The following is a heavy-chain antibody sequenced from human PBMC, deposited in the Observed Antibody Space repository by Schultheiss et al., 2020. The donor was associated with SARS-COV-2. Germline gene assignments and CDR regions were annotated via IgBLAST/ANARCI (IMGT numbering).Heavy chain of an antibody. CDR1: GFSLSTSGVG. CDR2: MFWNDDE. Sequence: SGPTLVKPTQTLTLTCTFSGFSLSTSGVGVGWIRQPPGKALEWLALMFWNDDERYSPFLKSRLTITKDTSKNQVVLTMTNMDPVDTATYYCAHRGCSSTSCYTNFDYWGQGTLVTVSS. V-gene: IGHV2-5*01. CDR3: AHRGCSSTSCYTNFDY. D-gene: IGHD2-2*02. J-gene: IGHJ4*02.